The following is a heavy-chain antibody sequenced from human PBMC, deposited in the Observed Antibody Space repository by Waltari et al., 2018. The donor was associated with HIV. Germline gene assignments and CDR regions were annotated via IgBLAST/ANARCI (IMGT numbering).Heavy chain of an antibody. Sequence: EVQLVESGGGLVQPGGSLRLCCAASGSTFRSSWTSWVPQAPGKGLEWVANIKEDGRDKYYVDSVKGRFTISRDNAKNTLYLQMNSLRADDTAVYYCARGWWEQQRNRKYNWFDPWGQGTLVTVSS. CDR1: GSTFRSSW. D-gene: IGHD1-26*01. J-gene: IGHJ5*02. CDR2: IKEDGRDK. CDR3: ARGWWEQQRNRKYNWFDP. V-gene: IGHV3-7*01.